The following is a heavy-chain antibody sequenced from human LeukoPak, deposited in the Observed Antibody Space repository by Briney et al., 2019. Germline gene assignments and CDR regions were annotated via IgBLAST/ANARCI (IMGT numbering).Heavy chain of an antibody. CDR3: ARGAVARYYYYYGMDV. CDR1: GGTFSSYA. V-gene: IGHV1-69*13. Sequence: SVTVSCKASGGTFSSYAISWVRQAPGQGLEWMGGIIPIFGTANYAQKFQGRVTITADESTSTAYMELSSLRSEDTAVYYCARGAVARYYYYYGMDVWGQGTTVTVSS. D-gene: IGHD6-19*01. CDR2: IIPIFGTA. J-gene: IGHJ6*02.